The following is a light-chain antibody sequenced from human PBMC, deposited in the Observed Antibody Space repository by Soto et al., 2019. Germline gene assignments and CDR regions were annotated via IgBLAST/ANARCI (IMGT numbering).Light chain of an antibody. J-gene: IGKJ1*01. CDR3: QQYNNWPPWT. CDR1: QSVSSSR. Sequence: EIVLTQSPGTLSLSPGERATLSCRASQSVSSSRLAWYRQKHGQAPRLLIYGASSRATGITDRFSGGGSGTDFTLTISSLQSEDFAVYYCQQYNNWPPWTFGQGTKVDIK. V-gene: IGKV3-20*01. CDR2: GAS.